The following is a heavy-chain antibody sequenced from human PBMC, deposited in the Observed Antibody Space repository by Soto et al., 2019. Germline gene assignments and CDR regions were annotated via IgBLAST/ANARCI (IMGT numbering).Heavy chain of an antibody. CDR2: IYYSGTT. V-gene: IGHV4-39*01. Sequence: QLQLQESGPGLVKPSETLSLTCSVSGSSIITSYYWGWIRQAPGKGLEWIGSIYYSGTTYYNASLKRRVTIFIDTSKRHFSLVLGSGTAADKAVYYCARHDWARFYVMGVWGQGTTVTVSS. D-gene: IGHD2-21*01. J-gene: IGHJ6*02. CDR3: ARHDWARFYVMGV. CDR1: GSSIITSYY.